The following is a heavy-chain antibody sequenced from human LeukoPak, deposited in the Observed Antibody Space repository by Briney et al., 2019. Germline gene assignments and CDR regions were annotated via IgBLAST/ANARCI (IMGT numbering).Heavy chain of an antibody. V-gene: IGHV3-23*01. CDR3: AVVTRDGYNYDFDY. CDR2: ISGSGGST. Sequence: PGGSLRLSCAASGFTFSSYAMSWVRQAPGKGLEWVSAISGSGGSTYYADSVKGRFTISRDNAKNSLYLQMNSLRVEDTAVYYCAVVTRDGYNYDFDYWGQGTLVTVSS. CDR1: GFTFSSYA. D-gene: IGHD5-24*01. J-gene: IGHJ4*02.